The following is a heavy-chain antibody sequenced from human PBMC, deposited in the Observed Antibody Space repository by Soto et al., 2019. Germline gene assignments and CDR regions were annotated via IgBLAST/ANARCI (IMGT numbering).Heavy chain of an antibody. CDR3: VRTARQGAVAPHWFDR. V-gene: IGHV4-30-4*01. J-gene: IGHJ5*02. CDR2: VYYTGST. Sequence: LSLTCTVPGASIRSTDYYWSWIRQAPGKGLEWIGYVYYTGSTYYNPSLMSRLTISVDTSKNQFSLKLTSVTAAETAVYYCVRTARQGAVAPHWFDRWGQGTQVTVSS. D-gene: IGHD2-21*02. CDR1: GASIRSTDYY.